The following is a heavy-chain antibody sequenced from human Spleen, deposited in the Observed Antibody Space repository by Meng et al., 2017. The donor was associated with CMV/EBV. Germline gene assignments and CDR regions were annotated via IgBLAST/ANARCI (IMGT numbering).Heavy chain of an antibody. CDR3: ARVRAGATDSDY. Sequence: VKVSCKASGYTFTTYTISWVRQAPGQGLEWMGWISAYIGNRKYAENLQGRVTMTTDTSTSTVYMELRSLRSDDTAVYYCARVRAGATDSDYWGQGTLVTVSS. CDR2: ISAYIGNR. D-gene: IGHD1-26*01. J-gene: IGHJ4*02. V-gene: IGHV1-18*01. CDR1: GYTFTTYT.